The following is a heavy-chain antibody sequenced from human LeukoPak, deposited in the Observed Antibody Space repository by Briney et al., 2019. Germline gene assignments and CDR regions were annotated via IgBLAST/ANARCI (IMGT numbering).Heavy chain of an antibody. CDR1: GGSISSGDYY. CDR3: ARESCSSTSCYTGSYYYYMDV. Sequence: SETLSLICTVSGGSISSGDYYWSWIRQHPGKGLEWIGYIYYSGSTYYNPSLKSRVTISVDTSKNQYSLKLSSVTAADTAVYYCARESCSSTSCYTGSYYYYMDVWGKGTTVTVSS. J-gene: IGHJ6*03. CDR2: IYYSGST. D-gene: IGHD2-2*02. V-gene: IGHV4-31*03.